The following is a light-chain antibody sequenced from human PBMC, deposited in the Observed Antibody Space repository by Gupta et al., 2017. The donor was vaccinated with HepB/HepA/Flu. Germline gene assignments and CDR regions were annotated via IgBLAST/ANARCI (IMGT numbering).Light chain of an antibody. CDR2: GAS. Sequence: DIQMAQSPSPLSASVGDRVTITCRASQDIGISLDWYQQKPGKVPKLVVYGASSGQPGVTSRFADSGCGKDFSLTISGRQPEEVASYFCHNYNCCPYSIFGHGTKVDFK. J-gene: IGKJ3*01. CDR3: HNYNCCPYSI. CDR1: QDIGIS. V-gene: IGKV1-27*01.